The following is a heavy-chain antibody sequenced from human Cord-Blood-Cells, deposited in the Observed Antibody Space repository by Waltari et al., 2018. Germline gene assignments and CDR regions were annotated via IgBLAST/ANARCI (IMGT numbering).Heavy chain of an antibody. Sequence: QVQLQESGPGLVKPSETLSLTCTVSGGSISSHYWSWIRQPPGKGLEWIGYIYYRGSTNYNPSLKGRVPKSVDTSKNQFSLKLSSVTAADTAVYYCARGDSSSYYYYYGMDVWGQGTTVTVSS. J-gene: IGHJ6*02. CDR2: IYYRGST. V-gene: IGHV4-59*11. D-gene: IGHD6-6*01. CDR3: ARGDSSSYYYYYGMDV. CDR1: GGSISSHY.